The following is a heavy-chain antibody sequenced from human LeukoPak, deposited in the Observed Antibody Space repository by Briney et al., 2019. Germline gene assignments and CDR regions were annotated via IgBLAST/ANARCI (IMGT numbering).Heavy chain of an antibody. CDR1: GGSFSGYY. D-gene: IGHD1-1*01. V-gene: IGHV4-34*01. CDR2: INHSGST. CDR3: ARELVKANWFDP. Sequence: SETLSLTCAAYGGSFSGYYWSWIRQPPGKGLEWIGEINHSGSTNYNPSLKSRVTISVDTSKNQFSLKLSSVTAADAAVYYCARELVKANWFDPWGQGTLVTVSS. J-gene: IGHJ5*02.